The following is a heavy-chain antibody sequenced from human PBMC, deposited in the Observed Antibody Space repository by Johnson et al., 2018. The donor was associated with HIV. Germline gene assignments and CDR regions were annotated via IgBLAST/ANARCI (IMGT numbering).Heavy chain of an antibody. CDR2: IKQDDSEK. V-gene: IGHV3-7*05. Sequence: VQLVESGGGVVQPGRSLRLSCAASGFTFSNYAMHWVRQAPGKGLEWVANIKQDDSEKYHVDSVKGRFIISRDNAKNSLYLQMHSLRAEDTAVYYCARGGHSASYYWGQVDAFDIWGQGTMVTVSS. CDR3: ARGGHSASYYWGQVDAFDI. CDR1: GFTFSNYA. J-gene: IGHJ3*02. D-gene: IGHD1-26*01.